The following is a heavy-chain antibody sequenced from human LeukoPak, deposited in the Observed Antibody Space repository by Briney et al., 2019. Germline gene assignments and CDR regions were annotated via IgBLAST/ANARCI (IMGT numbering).Heavy chain of an antibody. J-gene: IGHJ6*03. Sequence: PGGSLRLSCADSRFTFSNYNMNWVRQAPGKAMEWVSSITSSGTYTFYADSVKGRFTISRDNAKNSLYLQMDSLGPEDTAVYYCARDPYSGNYGTYYYYYMDVWGKGTTVTVSS. D-gene: IGHD1-26*01. CDR3: ARDPYSGNYGTYYYYYMDV. V-gene: IGHV3-21*01. CDR2: ITSSGTYT. CDR1: RFTFSNYN.